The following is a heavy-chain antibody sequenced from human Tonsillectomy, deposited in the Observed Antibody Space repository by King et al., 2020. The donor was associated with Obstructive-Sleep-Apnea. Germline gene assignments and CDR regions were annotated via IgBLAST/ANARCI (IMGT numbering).Heavy chain of an antibody. Sequence: VQLVESGGGLVQPGGSLRLSCAASGFTFSSYSMNWVRQAPGKGLEWVSYISSSSSTIYYADSVKGRFTISRDNAKNSLYLQMNSLSAEDTAVYYCARSGSSGYYYGMDVWGQGTTVTVSS. CDR3: ARSGSSGYYYGMDV. D-gene: IGHD6-25*01. CDR1: GFTFSSYS. V-gene: IGHV3-48*04. CDR2: ISSSSSTI. J-gene: IGHJ6*02.